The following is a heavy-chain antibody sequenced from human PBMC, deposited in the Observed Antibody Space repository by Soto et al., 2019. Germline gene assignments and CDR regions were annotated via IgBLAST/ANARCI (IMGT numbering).Heavy chain of an antibody. Sequence: ASVKVSCKASGYTFTSYYMHWVRQAPGQGLEWMGIINPSGGSTSYAQKFQGRVTMTRDTSTSTVYMELSSLRSEDTAVYYCARDLSYYYDSSGYENYFDYWGQGTLVTSPQ. D-gene: IGHD3-22*01. J-gene: IGHJ4*02. CDR3: ARDLSYYYDSSGYENYFDY. V-gene: IGHV1-46*03. CDR1: GYTFTSYY. CDR2: INPSGGST.